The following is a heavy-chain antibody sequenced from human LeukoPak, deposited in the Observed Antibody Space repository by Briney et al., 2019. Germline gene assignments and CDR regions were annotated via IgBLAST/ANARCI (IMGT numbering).Heavy chain of an antibody. CDR1: GGSFSGYY. CDR3: AREYTLYRSGWFLDY. V-gene: IGHV4-34*01. CDR2: INHSGST. Sequence: SETLSLTCAVYGGSFSGYYWSWIRQPPGKGLEWIGEINHSGSTNYNPSLKSRVTISVDTSKNQFSLKLSSVTAADTAVYYCAREYTLYRSGWFLDYWGQGTVVTVSS. J-gene: IGHJ4*02. D-gene: IGHD6-19*01.